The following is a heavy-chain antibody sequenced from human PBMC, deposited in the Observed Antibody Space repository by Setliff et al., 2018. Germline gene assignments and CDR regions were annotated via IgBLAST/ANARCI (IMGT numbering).Heavy chain of an antibody. D-gene: IGHD4-17*01. CDR1: GFPFSTYY. CDR3: AKTVTTVTTFAEYFQH. J-gene: IGHJ1*01. CDR2: IKQDGSQI. V-gene: IGHV3-7*01. Sequence: PGGSLRLSCAVSGFPFSTYYMMWFRQAPGRGLEWVANIKQDGSQIYYLDSVKGRFTISRDNSKNTLYLQMNSLRAEDTAVYYCAKTVTTVTTFAEYFQHWGQGTLVTVSS.